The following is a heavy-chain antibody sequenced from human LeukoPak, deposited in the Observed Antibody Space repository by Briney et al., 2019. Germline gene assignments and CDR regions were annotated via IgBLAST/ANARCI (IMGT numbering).Heavy chain of an antibody. CDR3: AREGYDFWIGYVDY. Sequence: GGSLRLSCAASGFTFSDYYMSWIRQAPGKGLGWVSYISSSGSTIYYADSKNSLYLQMNSLRAEDTAVYYCAREGYDFWIGYVDYWGQGTLVTVSS. CDR1: GFTFSDYY. V-gene: IGHV3-11*04. D-gene: IGHD3-3*01. J-gene: IGHJ4*02. CDR2: ISSSGSTI.